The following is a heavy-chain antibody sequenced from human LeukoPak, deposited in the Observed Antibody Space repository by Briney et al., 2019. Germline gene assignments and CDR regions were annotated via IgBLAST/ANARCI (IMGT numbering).Heavy chain of an antibody. J-gene: IGHJ5*02. CDR2: INHSGST. Sequence: SETLSLTCAVYGVSFSGYYWSWIRQPPGKGLEWIGEINHSGSTNYNPSLKSRVTISVDTSKNQFSLKLSSATAADTAVYYCARGFGWYSGYVYWFDPWGQGTLVTVSS. D-gene: IGHD5-12*01. CDR1: GVSFSGYY. V-gene: IGHV4-34*01. CDR3: ARGFGWYSGYVYWFDP.